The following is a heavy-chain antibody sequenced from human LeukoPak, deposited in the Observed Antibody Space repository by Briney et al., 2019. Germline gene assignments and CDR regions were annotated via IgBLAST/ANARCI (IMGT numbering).Heavy chain of an antibody. CDR3: ARGPRVSGRAYWFDP. J-gene: IGHJ5*02. CDR1: GYTFTSYG. V-gene: IGHV1-18*01. D-gene: IGHD6-13*01. CDR2: ISTYNDNT. Sequence: ASVKVSCKASGYTFTSYGISWVRQAPGQRLEWMGWISTYNDNTNYVQKFQGRATMTTDTSTSTAYMEVRSLRSDDTAVYYCARGPRVSGRAYWFDPWGQGTLVTVSS.